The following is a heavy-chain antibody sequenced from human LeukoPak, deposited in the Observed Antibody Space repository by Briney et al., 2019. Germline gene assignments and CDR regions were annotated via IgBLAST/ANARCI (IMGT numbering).Heavy chain of an antibody. J-gene: IGHJ4*02. CDR2: IIPILGIA. D-gene: IGHD3-10*01. V-gene: IGHV1-69*04. CDR1: GGTFISYA. Sequence: ASVKVSCKASGGTFISYAIGWVRQAPGQGLEWMGRIIPILGIANYAQKFQGRVTITADKSTSTAYMELSSLRSEDTAVYYCARAMVRGVYFDYWGQGTLVTVSS. CDR3: ARAMVRGVYFDY.